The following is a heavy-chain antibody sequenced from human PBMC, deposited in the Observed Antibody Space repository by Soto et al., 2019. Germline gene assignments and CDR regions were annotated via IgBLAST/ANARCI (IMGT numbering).Heavy chain of an antibody. Sequence: SETLSLTCAVSGGSISSGGYSWSWIRQPPGKGLEWIGYIYHSGSTYYNPSLKSRVTISVDRSKNQFSLKLSSVTAADTAVYYWARSIAATYSWFDPWGQGTLVTVSS. CDR3: ARSIAATYSWFDP. J-gene: IGHJ5*02. CDR2: IYHSGST. CDR1: GGSISSGGYS. D-gene: IGHD2-21*01. V-gene: IGHV4-30-2*01.